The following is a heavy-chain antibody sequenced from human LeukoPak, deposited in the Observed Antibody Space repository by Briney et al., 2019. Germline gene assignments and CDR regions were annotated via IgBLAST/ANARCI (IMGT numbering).Heavy chain of an antibody. Sequence: ASVKVSCKASGYTFTSYGTSWVRQAPGQGLEWMGWISAYNGNTNYAQKFQGRVTMTTDTSTGTAYMELRSLRSDDTAVYYCARDLTAVAGNWYFDLWGRGTLVTVSS. CDR2: ISAYNGNT. J-gene: IGHJ2*01. CDR3: ARDLTAVAGNWYFDL. V-gene: IGHV1-18*04. D-gene: IGHD6-19*01. CDR1: GYTFTSYG.